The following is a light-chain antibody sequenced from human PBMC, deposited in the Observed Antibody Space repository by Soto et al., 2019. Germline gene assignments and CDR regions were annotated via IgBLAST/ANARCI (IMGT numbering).Light chain of an antibody. CDR3: SSYTVSSTWV. Sequence: QSALTQPASVSGSPGQSLTISCTGTSSDVGAYGYVSWYQQHPGKAPKLMIYEVINRPSGVSNRFSGSKSGNTASLTSSGLQAEDEADYYCSSYTVSSTWVFGGGTKLTVL. CDR1: SSDVGAYGY. CDR2: EVI. V-gene: IGLV2-14*01. J-gene: IGLJ3*02.